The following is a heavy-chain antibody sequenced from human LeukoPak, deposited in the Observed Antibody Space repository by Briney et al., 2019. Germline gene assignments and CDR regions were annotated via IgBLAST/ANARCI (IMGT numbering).Heavy chain of an antibody. CDR1: GFTFSSYA. Sequence: PGGSLRLSCAASGFTFSSYAMSWVRQAPGTGLEWVSAISGSGGSTYYADSVKGRFTISRDNSKNTLYLQMNSLRAEDTAVYYCAKPQYYDFWSGYYPFDYWGQGTLVTVSS. D-gene: IGHD3-3*01. V-gene: IGHV3-23*01. CDR2: ISGSGGST. J-gene: IGHJ4*02. CDR3: AKPQYYDFWSGYYPFDY.